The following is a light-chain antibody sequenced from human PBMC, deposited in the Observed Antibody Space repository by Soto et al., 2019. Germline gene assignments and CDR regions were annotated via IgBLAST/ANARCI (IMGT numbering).Light chain of an antibody. Sequence: EIVMTQSPATLSVSPGERATLSCRASQSVSSNLAWYQQKPGQAPRLLIYGASTGATGIPARFSGSGSGTEFTLTISSLQSEDFAGYDCQQYNTRYTFGQGTKLEIK. CDR3: QQYNTRYT. V-gene: IGKV3-15*01. J-gene: IGKJ2*01. CDR2: GAS. CDR1: QSVSSN.